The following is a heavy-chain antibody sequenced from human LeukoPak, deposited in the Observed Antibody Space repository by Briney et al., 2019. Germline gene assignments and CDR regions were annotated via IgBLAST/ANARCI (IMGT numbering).Heavy chain of an antibody. D-gene: IGHD3-3*01. CDR3: ARETYDFWSGYQNYYYYYGMDV. V-gene: IGHV1-69*04. CDR1: GGTFSSYA. J-gene: IGHJ6*02. Sequence: ASVKVSCKASGGTFSSYAISWVRQAPGQGLEWMGRIIPILGIANYAQKFQGRVTITADKSTSTAYMELSSLRSEDTAVYYCARETYDFWSGYQNYYYYYGMDVWGQGTTVTVS. CDR2: IIPILGIA.